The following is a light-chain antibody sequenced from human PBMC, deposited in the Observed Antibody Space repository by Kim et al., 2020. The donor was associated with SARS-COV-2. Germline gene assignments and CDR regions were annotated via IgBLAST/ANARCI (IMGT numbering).Light chain of an antibody. J-gene: IGLJ2*01. CDR3: GTWDSSLSAGV. CDR1: SDNIGNNY. Sequence: GQKVTISCSGSSDNIGNNYVSWYQQLPGTAPKLLIYDNNKRPSGIPDRFSGSKSGTSATLGITGLQTGDEADYYCGTWDSSLSAGVFGGGTKLTVL. V-gene: IGLV1-51*01. CDR2: DNN.